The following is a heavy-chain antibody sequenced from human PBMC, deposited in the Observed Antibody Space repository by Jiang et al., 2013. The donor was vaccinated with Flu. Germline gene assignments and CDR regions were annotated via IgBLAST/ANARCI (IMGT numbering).Heavy chain of an antibody. D-gene: IGHD3-10*01. CDR3: ARDGAGASPFAI. Sequence: GSGLVKPSETLSLTCSVSGGSISTYYWSWIRQSPGKPLEWIGYIYYSGSTDYNPSLESRVTISVDTSKNQLSLTLTSVTTADTAVYYCARDGAGASPFAIWGQGTKVTVSS. CDR1: GGSISTYY. J-gene: IGHJ3*02. CDR2: IYYSGST. V-gene: IGHV4-59*12.